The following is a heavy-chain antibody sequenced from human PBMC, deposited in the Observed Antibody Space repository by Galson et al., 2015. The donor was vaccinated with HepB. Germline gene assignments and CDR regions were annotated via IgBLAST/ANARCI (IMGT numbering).Heavy chain of an antibody. CDR1: GFTFDDYA. V-gene: IGHV3-9*01. J-gene: IGHJ3*02. Sequence: SLRLSCAASGFTFDDYAMHWVRQAPGKGLEWVSGISWNSGSIGYADSVKGRFTISRDNAKNSLYLQMNSLRAEDTALYYCAKPHRSYCGGDCYSEDAFDIWGQGTMVTVSS. CDR2: ISWNSGSI. CDR3: AKPHRSYCGGDCYSEDAFDI. D-gene: IGHD2-21*02.